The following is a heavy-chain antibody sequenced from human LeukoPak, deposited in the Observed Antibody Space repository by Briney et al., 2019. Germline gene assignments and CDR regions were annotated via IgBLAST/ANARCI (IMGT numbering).Heavy chain of an antibody. CDR1: GGSFSGYY. CDR3: ARGRDPY. D-gene: IGHD5-24*01. CDR2: INHSGST. V-gene: IGHV4-34*01. Sequence: PSETLSLTCAVYGGSFSGYYWTWIRQPPGRGLEWIGEINHSGSTNYNPSLKSRVTISVDTSKSQFSLKLNSVTAADTAMYYCARGRDPYWGQGTLGTVSS. J-gene: IGHJ4*02.